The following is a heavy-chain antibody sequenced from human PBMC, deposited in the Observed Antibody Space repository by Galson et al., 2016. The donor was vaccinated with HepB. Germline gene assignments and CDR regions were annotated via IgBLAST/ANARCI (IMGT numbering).Heavy chain of an antibody. CDR2: ISYDGSNK. Sequence: SLRLSCAASGFTFSSYGMHWVRQTPGKGLEWVAVISYDGSNKYYADSVKGRFTISRDNSKNTLYLQMNSLRAEDTAVYYWAKDGYYYDSSGYYTYYFDYWGQGTLVTVSS. V-gene: IGHV3-30*18. CDR1: GFTFSSYG. D-gene: IGHD3-22*01. J-gene: IGHJ4*02. CDR3: AKDGYYYDSSGYYTYYFDY.